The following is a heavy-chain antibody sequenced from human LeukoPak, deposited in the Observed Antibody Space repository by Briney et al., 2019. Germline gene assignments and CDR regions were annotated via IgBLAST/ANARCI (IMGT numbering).Heavy chain of an antibody. D-gene: IGHD3-9*01. J-gene: IGHJ3*02. CDR3: ATDYEILTAWGFDI. CDR1: GYTFIGHY. V-gene: IGHV1-2*02. Sequence: ASVKVSCKASGYTFIGHYMHWVRQAPGQGLEWMGWINPNSGGTNYAQKFQGRVTMTEDTSTDTAYMELSSLRSEDTAVYYCATDYEILTAWGFDIWGQGTMVTVSS. CDR2: INPNSGGT.